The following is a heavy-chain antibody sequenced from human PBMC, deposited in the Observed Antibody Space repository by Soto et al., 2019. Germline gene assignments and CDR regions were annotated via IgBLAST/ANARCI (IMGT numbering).Heavy chain of an antibody. D-gene: IGHD2-15*01. J-gene: IGHJ4*02. CDR2: IYYSGSS. Sequence: PSETLSLTCTVSGGSISSYYCSWIRQPPGKGLEWIGYIYYSGSSNYNPSLKSRVTISVDTSKNQFSLKLSSVTAADTAVYYCARAGAATLSDYWGQGTLVTVS. CDR1: GGSISSYY. CDR3: ARAGAATLSDY. V-gene: IGHV4-59*01.